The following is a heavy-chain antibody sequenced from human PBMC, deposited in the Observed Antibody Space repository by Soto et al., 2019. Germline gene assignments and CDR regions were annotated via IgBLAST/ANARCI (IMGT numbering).Heavy chain of an antibody. J-gene: IGHJ4*02. D-gene: IGHD6-13*01. CDR3: ARVGSGTGSSWFGYFDY. CDR1: GGSISSSNW. CDR2: IYHSGST. V-gene: IGHV4-4*02. Sequence: SETLSLTCAVSGGSISSSNWWSCVRQPPGKGLEWMGEIYHSGSTNYNPSLKSRVPISVDKSKNQFSLKLSSVTAADTAVYYCARVGSGTGSSWFGYFDYWGQGTLVTVSS.